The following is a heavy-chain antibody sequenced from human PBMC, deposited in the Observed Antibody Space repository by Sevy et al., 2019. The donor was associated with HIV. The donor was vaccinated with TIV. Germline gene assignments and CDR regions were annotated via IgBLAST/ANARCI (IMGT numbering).Heavy chain of an antibody. V-gene: IGHV3-66*01. J-gene: IGHJ4*02. Sequence: GGSLRLSCAASGFTVSSNYMSWVRQAPGKGLEWVSVIYSGGSTYYADSVKGRFTISRDNSKNTLYLQMNSLRAEDTAVYYCAKMEGEWYASGSYSPFDYWGQGTLVTVSS. CDR2: IYSGGST. CDR1: GFTVSSNY. D-gene: IGHD3-10*01. CDR3: AKMEGEWYASGSYSPFDY.